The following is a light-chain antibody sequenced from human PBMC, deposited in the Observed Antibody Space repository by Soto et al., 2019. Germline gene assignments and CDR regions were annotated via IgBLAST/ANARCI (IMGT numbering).Light chain of an antibody. CDR1: SSDDGSYNL. V-gene: IGLV2-23*01. J-gene: IGLJ2*01. CDR3: CSYAGSSTVV. CDR2: EDS. Sequence: QSARTQPASVSGSPGQSITMSCTGTSSDDGSYNLVSWYQQHPGIAPKLMIYEDSKRPSGVSNRFSGSKSGNTASLTISGLQAEDEADYYCCSYAGSSTVVFGGGTKLTVL.